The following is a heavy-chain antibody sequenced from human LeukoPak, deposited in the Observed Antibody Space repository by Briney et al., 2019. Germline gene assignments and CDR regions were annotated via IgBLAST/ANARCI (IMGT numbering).Heavy chain of an antibody. Sequence: PGGSLRLSCTASGFTFKSYAMSWVRQAPGKGLEWFSGITGSVGSKHYADSAKGRVTIPRDNSKNKLYLQMNSLRVEDTAVYYCAKDGVVGARRTYIDVWGKGTTVTVSS. D-gene: IGHD1-26*01. CDR1: GFTFKSYA. CDR2: ITGSVGSK. V-gene: IGHV3-23*01. CDR3: AKDGVVGARRTYIDV. J-gene: IGHJ6*03.